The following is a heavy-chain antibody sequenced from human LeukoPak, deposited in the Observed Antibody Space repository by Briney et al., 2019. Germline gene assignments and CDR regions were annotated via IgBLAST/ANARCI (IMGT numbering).Heavy chain of an antibody. J-gene: IGHJ6*02. Sequence: GGSLRLSCAASGFTFSSYGMHWVRQAPGKGLEWVAVIWYDGSNKYYADSVKGRFTISRDNSKNTLYLQMNSLRAEDTAVYYCAREGTGGYSFLNGMDVWGQGTTVTVSS. CDR2: IWYDGSNK. CDR3: AREGTGGYSFLNGMDV. CDR1: GFTFSSYG. V-gene: IGHV3-33*01. D-gene: IGHD4-23*01.